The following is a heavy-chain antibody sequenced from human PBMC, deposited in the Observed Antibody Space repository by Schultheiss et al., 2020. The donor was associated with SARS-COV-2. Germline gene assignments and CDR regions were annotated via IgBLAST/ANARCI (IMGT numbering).Heavy chain of an antibody. J-gene: IGHJ5*02. Sequence: SETLSLTCTVSGGSISSYYWSWIRQPPGKGLEWIGYIYYSGSTNYNPSLKSRVTISVDTSKNQFSLKLSSVTAADTAVYYCAGIIQLGWFDPWGQGTLVTVSS. V-gene: IGHV4-59*08. CDR3: AGIIQLGWFDP. CDR2: IYYSGST. CDR1: GGSISSYY. D-gene: IGHD3-3*01.